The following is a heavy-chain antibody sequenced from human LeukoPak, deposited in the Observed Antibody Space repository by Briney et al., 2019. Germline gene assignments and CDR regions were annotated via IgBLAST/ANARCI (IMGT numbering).Heavy chain of an antibody. V-gene: IGHV1-2*04. CDR2: INPNSGGT. CDR3: AREELGYYYGMDV. Sequence: VASVKVSCKASGYTFTGYYMHWVRQAPGQGLEWMGWINPNSGGTNYAQKFQGWVTMTRDTSISTAYMELSRLRSDNTAVYYCAREELGYYYGMDVWGQGTTVTVSS. D-gene: IGHD1-26*01. CDR1: GYTFTGYY. J-gene: IGHJ6*02.